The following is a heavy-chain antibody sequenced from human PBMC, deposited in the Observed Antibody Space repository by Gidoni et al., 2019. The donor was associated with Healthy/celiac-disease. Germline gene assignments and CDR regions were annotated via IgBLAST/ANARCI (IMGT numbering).Heavy chain of an antibody. V-gene: IGHV3-33*01. J-gene: IGHJ6*02. Sequence: QVQLVESGGGVVQPGRSLRLSCAASGFTFSSYGMHWVRQAPGKGLEWVAVIWYDGSNKYYADSVKGRFTISRDNSKNTLYLQMNSLRAEDTAVHYCARDPVVTAAKYGMDVWGQGTTVTVSS. CDR3: ARDPVVTAAKYGMDV. D-gene: IGHD2-21*02. CDR2: IWYDGSNK. CDR1: GFTFSSYG.